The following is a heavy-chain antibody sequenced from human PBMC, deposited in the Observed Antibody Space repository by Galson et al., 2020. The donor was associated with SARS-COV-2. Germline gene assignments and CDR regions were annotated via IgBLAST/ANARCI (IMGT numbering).Heavy chain of an antibody. V-gene: IGHV3-30*04. D-gene: IGHD3-10*01. CDR3: ARAGSGSYYNGWFDP. J-gene: IGHJ5*02. Sequence: GGSLRLSCAASGFTFSSYAMHWVRQAPGKGLEWVAVISYDGSNKYYADSVKGRFTISRDNSKNTLYLQMNSLRAEDTAVYYCARAGSGSYYNGWFDPWGQGTLVTVSS. CDR1: GFTFSSYA. CDR2: ISYDGSNK.